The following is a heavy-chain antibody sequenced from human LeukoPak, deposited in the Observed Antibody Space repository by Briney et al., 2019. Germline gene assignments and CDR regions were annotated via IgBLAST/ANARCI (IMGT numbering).Heavy chain of an antibody. CDR2: ISGSGNTI. Sequence: GGSLRLSCAASGFTFSDYYMSWIRQAPGKGLEWISYISGSGNTIYYADSVKGRFTISRDNAKNSLYLQMNSLRVEGTALYYCARERLWSRDGYNPFWGRGTLVTVSS. D-gene: IGHD5-24*01. CDR3: ARERLWSRDGYNPF. V-gene: IGHV3-11*04. J-gene: IGHJ4*02. CDR1: GFTFSDYY.